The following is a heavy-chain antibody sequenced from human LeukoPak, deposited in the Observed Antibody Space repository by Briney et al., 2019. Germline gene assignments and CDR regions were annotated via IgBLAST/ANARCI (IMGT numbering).Heavy chain of an antibody. CDR1: GFSFSTYS. V-gene: IGHV3-23*01. D-gene: IGHD6-19*01. CDR3: AKVSVLAVAGQKTPDYGMDV. Sequence: GGSLTLSCAASGFSFSTYSMAWVRQAPGKGLEWVSAISGSGGSTYYADSVKGRFTISRDNSKNTLYLQMNSLRAEDTAVYYCAKVSVLAVAGQKTPDYGMDVWGQGTTVTVSS. J-gene: IGHJ6*02. CDR2: ISGSGGST.